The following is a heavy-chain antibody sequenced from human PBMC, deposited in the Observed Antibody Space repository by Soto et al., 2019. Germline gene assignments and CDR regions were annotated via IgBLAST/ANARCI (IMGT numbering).Heavy chain of an antibody. J-gene: IGHJ4*02. D-gene: IGHD6-13*01. CDR3: AKCIAAAEYYFDY. CDR1: GGSVSSYY. CDR2: IYYSGST. V-gene: IGHV4-59*08. Sequence: PSETLSLTCTVSGGSVSSYYWSWIRQSPGKGLEWIGYIYYSGSTKYKPSLKSRVTISVDTSKNQFSLKVSSATAADTAVYYCAKCIAAAEYYFDYWGQGTLVTVSS.